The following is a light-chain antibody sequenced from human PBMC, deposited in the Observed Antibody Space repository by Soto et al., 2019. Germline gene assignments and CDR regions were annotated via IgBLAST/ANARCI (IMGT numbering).Light chain of an antibody. V-gene: IGKV3-15*01. J-gene: IGKJ4*01. CDR2: GAS. CDR3: QQYHTWPIT. CDR1: QTVSRY. Sequence: EVVITQSAASLSVSPGERAPLSCRASQTVSRYLLWYQHKPGQAPRLLISGASTGATGIPARFSGSGSGTEFTLTISSLQSEDCAIYYCQQYHTWPITFGGGTKVDIK.